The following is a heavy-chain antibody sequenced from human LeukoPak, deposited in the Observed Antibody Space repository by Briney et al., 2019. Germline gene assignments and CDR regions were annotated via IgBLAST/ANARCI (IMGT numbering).Heavy chain of an antibody. Sequence: GGSLRLSCAASGFTVSSNYMSGVRQAPGKGLEWGSVIYSGGSTYYADSVKGRFTISRDNSKNTLHLPMNSLGPDDAAVYYCARARFGYNRGPFDYWGQGTLVTVSS. CDR1: GFTVSSNY. D-gene: IGHD5-24*01. CDR3: ARARFGYNRGPFDY. V-gene: IGHV3-66*01. CDR2: IYSGGST. J-gene: IGHJ4*02.